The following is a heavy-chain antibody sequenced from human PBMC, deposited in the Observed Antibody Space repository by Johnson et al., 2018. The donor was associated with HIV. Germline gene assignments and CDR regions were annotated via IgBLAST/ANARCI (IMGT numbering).Heavy chain of an antibody. J-gene: IGHJ3*02. CDR1: GFTFHKYA. CDR2: IRWDGGDS. Sequence: VQLVESGGVVVQPGGSLRLSCAASGFTFHKYAMHWVRQVPGKSLEWVSLIRWDGGDSYYTSSVEGRFAVSRENIKNSLYLQMNSLRPEDTGIYYCARAQCLGDCHSDPFDIWGQGTLVTVSS. CDR3: ARAQCLGDCHSDPFDI. V-gene: IGHV3-43D*03. D-gene: IGHD2-21*02.